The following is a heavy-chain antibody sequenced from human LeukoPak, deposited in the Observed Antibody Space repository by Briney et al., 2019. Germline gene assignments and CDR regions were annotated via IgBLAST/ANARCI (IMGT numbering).Heavy chain of an antibody. Sequence: ASETLSLTCTVSGGSISSGSYYWSWIRQPAGKGLEWIGRIYTSGSTNYNPSLQSRGTISVDSSKNQFSLKLSSVTAADTAVYYCAREGAPRLPGFGRFDPWGQGTLVTVSS. V-gene: IGHV4-61*02. CDR3: AREGAPRLPGFGRFDP. D-gene: IGHD6-6*01. J-gene: IGHJ5*02. CDR2: IYTSGST. CDR1: GGSISSGSYY.